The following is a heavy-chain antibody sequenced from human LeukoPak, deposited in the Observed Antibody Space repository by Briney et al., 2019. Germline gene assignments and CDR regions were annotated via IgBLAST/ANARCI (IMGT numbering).Heavy chain of an antibody. CDR1: GGSISSGGYY. CDR3: EGTAEGRYSIFDY. D-gene: IGHD5-18*01. V-gene: IGHV4-31*03. J-gene: IGHJ4*02. Sequence: SETLSLTCTVSGGSISSGGYYWSWIRQHPGKGLEWIGYIYYSGSTYYNPSLKSRVTISVDTSKNQFSLKLSSVTAADTAVYYCEGTAEGRYSIFDYWGQGTLVTVSS. CDR2: IYYSGST.